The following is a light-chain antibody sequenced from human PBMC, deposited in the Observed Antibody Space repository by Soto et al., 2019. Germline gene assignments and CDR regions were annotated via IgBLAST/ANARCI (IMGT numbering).Light chain of an antibody. CDR1: QSVSSSY. V-gene: IGKV3-20*01. Sequence: EIVLTQSPDTLSLSPGERATLSCRTSQSVSSSYLAWYQQKPGQAPRLLVYGASSRATGIPDRFSGSGSGTDFTLTISRLEPEDFAVYYCQQYGSSPVTFGQGIKVEIK. CDR3: QQYGSSPVT. CDR2: GAS. J-gene: IGKJ1*01.